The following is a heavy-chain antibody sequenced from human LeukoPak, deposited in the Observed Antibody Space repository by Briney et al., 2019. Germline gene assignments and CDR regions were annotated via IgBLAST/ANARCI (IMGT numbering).Heavy chain of an antibody. Sequence: SETLSLTCTVSGYSISSGYYWGWIRQPPGKGLEWIGSIYHSGSTYYNPSLKSRVTISVDTSKNQFSLKLSSVAAEDTAMYYCARGLGFLIGSIWYPDAFDIWGQGAMVTVSS. J-gene: IGHJ3*02. V-gene: IGHV4-38-2*02. CDR1: GYSISSGYY. D-gene: IGHD6-13*01. CDR3: ARGLGFLIGSIWYPDAFDI. CDR2: IYHSGST.